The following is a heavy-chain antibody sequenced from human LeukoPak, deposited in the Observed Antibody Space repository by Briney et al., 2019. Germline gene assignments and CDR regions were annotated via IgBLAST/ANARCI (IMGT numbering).Heavy chain of an antibody. CDR2: INHSGST. D-gene: IGHD6-6*01. CDR3: ARIGRSSSYYYYYMDV. J-gene: IGHJ6*03. Sequence: SETLSLTCAVYGGSFSGYYWSWLRQPPGKGLEWIGEINHSGSTNYNPSLKSRVTISVDTSKNQFSLKLSSVTAADTAVYYCARIGRSSSYYYYYMDVWGKGTTVTVSS. V-gene: IGHV4-34*01. CDR1: GGSFSGYY.